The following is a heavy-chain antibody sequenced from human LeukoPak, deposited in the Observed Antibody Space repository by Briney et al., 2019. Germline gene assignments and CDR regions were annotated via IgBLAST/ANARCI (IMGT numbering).Heavy chain of an antibody. J-gene: IGHJ4*02. CDR1: GFTFSSYA. V-gene: IGHV3-23*01. CDR2: ISGSGGST. D-gene: IGHD3-10*01. CDR3: AKDLGSGRRVDY. Sequence: PGGSLRLSCAASGFTFSSYAMSWVRQAPGKGLEWVSAISGSGGSTYYADSVKGRFPISRDNSKTPLYLQMNSLRAEDTAVYYWAKDLGSGRRVDYWGQGTLVTVSS.